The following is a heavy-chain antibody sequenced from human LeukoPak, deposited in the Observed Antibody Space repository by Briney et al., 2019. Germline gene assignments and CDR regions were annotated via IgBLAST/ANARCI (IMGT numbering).Heavy chain of an antibody. Sequence: PGGSLRLSCAASGLTFSSYSMNWVRQAPGKGLEWVSSISSSSSYIYYADSVKGRFTISRDNAKNSLYLQMNSLRAEDTAVYYCAREYCSGGSCYSRPYWYFDLWGRGTLVTVSS. V-gene: IGHV3-21*01. J-gene: IGHJ2*01. D-gene: IGHD2-15*01. CDR1: GLTFSSYS. CDR2: ISSSSSYI. CDR3: AREYCSGGSCYSRPYWYFDL.